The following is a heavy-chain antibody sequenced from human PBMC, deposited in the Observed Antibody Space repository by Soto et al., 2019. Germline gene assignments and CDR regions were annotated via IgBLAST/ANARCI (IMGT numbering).Heavy chain of an antibody. Sequence: GGSLRLSCAASGFTFSSYAMLWVRQAPGKGLEWVAVISYDGSNKYYADSVKGRFTISRDNSKNTLYLQMNSLRAEDTAVYYCAGGTTMVFDYWGQGTLVTVSS. V-gene: IGHV3-30-3*01. CDR1: GFTFSSYA. CDR2: ISYDGSNK. CDR3: AGGTTMVFDY. D-gene: IGHD3-10*01. J-gene: IGHJ4*02.